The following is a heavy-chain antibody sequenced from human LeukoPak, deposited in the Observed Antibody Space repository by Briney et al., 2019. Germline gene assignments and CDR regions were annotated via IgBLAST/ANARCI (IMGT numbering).Heavy chain of an antibody. D-gene: IGHD7-27*01. V-gene: IGHV4-39*01. CDR2: VYYSGSP. J-gene: IGHJ6*02. CDR1: GGSISSSSYY. CDR3: VRPGDYYGMDV. Sequence: SETLSLTCTVSGGSISSSSYYCGWIRQPPGKGLEWIGTVYYSGSPYYNLSLKSRVTISVDTSKNQFSLKLSSVTAADTAVYYCVRPGDYYGMDVWGQGTTVTVPS.